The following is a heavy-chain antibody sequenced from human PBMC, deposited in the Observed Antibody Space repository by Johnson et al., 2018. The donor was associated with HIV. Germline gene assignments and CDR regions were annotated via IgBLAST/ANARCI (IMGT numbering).Heavy chain of an antibody. J-gene: IGHJ3*02. CDR2: ISSSGSPI. CDR1: GFTFSSYG. V-gene: IGHV3-48*04. CDR3: ARGSLMTQWLRGDDAFDI. D-gene: IGHD6-19*01. Sequence: VLLVESGGGVVQPGRSLRLSCAASGFTFSSYGMHWVRQAPGKGLEWISYISSSGSPIYYADSLKGRFTISRDNAKNSLYLQMNSLRAEDTAVYYCARGSLMTQWLRGDDAFDIWGQGTMVTVSS.